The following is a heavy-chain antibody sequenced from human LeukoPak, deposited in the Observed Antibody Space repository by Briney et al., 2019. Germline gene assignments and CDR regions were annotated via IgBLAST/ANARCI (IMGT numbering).Heavy chain of an antibody. V-gene: IGHV4-39*01. CDR1: GGSISSSGYY. J-gene: IGHJ4*02. D-gene: IGHD6-13*01. CDR2: IYYSGIT. CDR3: AGGLRSSWYYYFDY. Sequence: SETLSLTCTVSGGSISSSGYYWGWIRQSPGEGLEWIGNIYYSGITYYNPSLKSRVTISVDTSKNQFSVKLSSVTAADTAVYYCAGGLRSSWYYYFDYWGQGTLVTVSS.